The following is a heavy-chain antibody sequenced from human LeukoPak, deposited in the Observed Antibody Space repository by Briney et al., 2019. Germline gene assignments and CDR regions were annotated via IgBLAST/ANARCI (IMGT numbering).Heavy chain of an antibody. CDR3: AKVGRQRLVHSIDY. CDR2: ISGSDSST. Sequence: PGGSLRLSCAASGFTFSSYAMSWVRQAPGKGLEWVSSISGSDSSTHYADSVKGRFTVSRDNSRNTLYLQMNSLRAEDTALYYCAKVGRQRLVHSIDYWGRGTLVTVSS. J-gene: IGHJ4*02. D-gene: IGHD6-13*01. CDR1: GFTFSSYA. V-gene: IGHV3-23*01.